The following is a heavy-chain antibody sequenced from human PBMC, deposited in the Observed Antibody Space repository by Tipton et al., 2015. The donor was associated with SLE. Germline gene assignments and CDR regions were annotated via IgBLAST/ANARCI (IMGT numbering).Heavy chain of an antibody. CDR1: GFTFSSYV. Sequence: SLRLSCAASGFTFSSYVMHWVRQAPGKGLEWVAVISYDGSNKYYADSVKGRFTISRDNAKNSLYLQMNSLRAEDTAVYYCARDKLLGYCSGGSCYSDYYYGMDVWGQGTTVTVSS. CDR3: ARDKLLGYCSGGSCYSDYYYGMDV. V-gene: IGHV3-30-3*01. D-gene: IGHD2-15*01. CDR2: ISYDGSNK. J-gene: IGHJ6*02.